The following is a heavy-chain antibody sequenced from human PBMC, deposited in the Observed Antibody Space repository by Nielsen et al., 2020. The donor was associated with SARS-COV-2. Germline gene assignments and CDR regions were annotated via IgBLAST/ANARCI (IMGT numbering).Heavy chain of an antibody. V-gene: IGHV4-34*01. CDR3: ARKRYGELSFNPYYATDV. D-gene: IGHD3-10*01. J-gene: IGHJ6*02. Sequence: ESLKISCAASGFTFSSYAMSWIRQTPTKGLEWIGEIDQNGRIDYNPSLQSRVSILEDTYRRTFSLRMTSVTAADTAVYYCARKRYGELSFNPYYATDVWGQGTTVTVSS. CDR1: GFTFSSYA. CDR2: IDQNGRI.